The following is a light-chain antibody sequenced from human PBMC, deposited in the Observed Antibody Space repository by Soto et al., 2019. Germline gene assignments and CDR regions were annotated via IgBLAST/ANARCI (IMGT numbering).Light chain of an antibody. V-gene: IGLV3-27*01. CDR3: YSAADNNQGV. CDR2: KDS. CDR1: VLAKES. Sequence: SYELTQPSSVSVSPGQTARITCSGDVLAKESARWFQQKPGQAPVLVIYKDSVRPSGIPQRFSGSSSGSTVTLTISGAQVEDEADYYCYSAADNNQGVFGGGTKVTVL. J-gene: IGLJ3*02.